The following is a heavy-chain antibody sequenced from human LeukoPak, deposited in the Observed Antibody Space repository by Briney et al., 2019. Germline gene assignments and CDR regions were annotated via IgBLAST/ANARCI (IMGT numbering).Heavy chain of an antibody. CDR2: ISGSGGST. CDR3: AKDRNGALLWFGELSPSIDY. CDR1: GFTFSSYA. J-gene: IGHJ4*02. Sequence: GGSLRLSCAASGFTFSSYAMSWVRQAPGKGLEWVSAISGSGGSTYYADSVKGRFTISRDNSKNTLYLQMNSLRAEDTAVYYCAKDRNGALLWFGELSPSIDYWGQGTLVTVSS. D-gene: IGHD3-10*01. V-gene: IGHV3-23*01.